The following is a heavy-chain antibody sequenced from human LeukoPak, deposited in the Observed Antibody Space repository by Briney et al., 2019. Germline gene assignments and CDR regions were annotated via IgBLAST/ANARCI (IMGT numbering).Heavy chain of an antibody. CDR2: INHSGST. J-gene: IGHJ4*02. Sequence: PSETLSLTCAVYGGSFSGYYWSWIRQPPGKGLEWIGEINHSGSTNYNPSLKSRVTISVDTSKNQFSLKLSSVTAADTAVYYCARGLPRFGVVTYFDYWGQGTLVTVSS. CDR1: GGSFSGYY. V-gene: IGHV4-34*01. CDR3: ARGLPRFGVVTYFDY. D-gene: IGHD3-3*01.